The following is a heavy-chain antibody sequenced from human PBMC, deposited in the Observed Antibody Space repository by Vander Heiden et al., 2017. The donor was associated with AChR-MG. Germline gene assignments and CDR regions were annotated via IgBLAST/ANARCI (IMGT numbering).Heavy chain of an antibody. CDR2: ISYHGSDI. CDR3: AKSRSSRYDLDAFDM. D-gene: IGHD1-1*01. J-gene: IGHJ3*02. Sequence: QVQLVESGGGVVQPGRSLRLSCAASGLSFSHYGMDWVRQAPGKGLEWVALISYHGSDIYYADSVKGRFTVSRDNSKNTVYLQMNSLRPEDTAMYFCAKSRSSRYDLDAFDMWGQGTMGTVSS. V-gene: IGHV3-30*18. CDR1: GLSFSHYG.